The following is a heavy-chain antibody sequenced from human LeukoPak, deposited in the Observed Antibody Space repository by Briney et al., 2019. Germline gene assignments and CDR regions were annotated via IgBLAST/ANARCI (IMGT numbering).Heavy chain of an antibody. CDR2: ISSSSSYI. V-gene: IGHV3-21*01. D-gene: IGHD3-22*01. Sequence: NTGGSLRLSCAASGFTFSSYSMNWVRQAPGKGLEWVSSISSSSSYIYYADSVKGRFTISRDNAKNSLYLQMNSLRAEDTAAYYCASLPTYYYDSSGYYWGQGTLVTVSS. CDR1: GFTFSSYS. J-gene: IGHJ4*02. CDR3: ASLPTYYYDSSGYY.